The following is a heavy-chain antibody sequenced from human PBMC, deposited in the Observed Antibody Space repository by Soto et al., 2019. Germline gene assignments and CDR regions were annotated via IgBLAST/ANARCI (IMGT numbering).Heavy chain of an antibody. J-gene: IGHJ6*02. Sequence: QVHLVQSGAEVKKPGASVKVSCKVSGYTLTELSMHWVRQAPGKGLEWMGGVDPEDGETIYAQKFQGRVTMTADTSTNTADMELSSLRSEDTAVFYCAVALVRDFHSSYSFGMDVWGQGTTVTVS. V-gene: IGHV1-24*01. D-gene: IGHD3-10*01. CDR3: AVALVRDFHSSYSFGMDV. CDR1: GYTLTELS. CDR2: VDPEDGET.